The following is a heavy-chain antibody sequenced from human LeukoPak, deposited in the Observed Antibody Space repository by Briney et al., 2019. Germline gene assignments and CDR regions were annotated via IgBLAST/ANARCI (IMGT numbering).Heavy chain of an antibody. V-gene: IGHV3-23*01. J-gene: IGHJ3*02. CDR2: ISGIGGST. CDR3: AKGVPYCGGDCWDDFDI. Sequence: GGSLRLSCAASGFTFSSYAMSWVRQAPGKGLEWVSAISGIGGSTYYADSVKGRFTISRDNSKNTLYLQMNSLRAEDTAVYYCAKGVPYCGGDCWDDFDIWGQGTMVTVSS. CDR1: GFTFSSYA. D-gene: IGHD2-21*02.